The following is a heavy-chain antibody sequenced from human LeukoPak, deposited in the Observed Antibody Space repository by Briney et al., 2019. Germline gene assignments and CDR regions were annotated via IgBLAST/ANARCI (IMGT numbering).Heavy chain of an antibody. J-gene: IGHJ4*02. Sequence: TGGSLRLSCAASGFTFSSYWMSWVRQAPGKGLEWVSVIYSAGNTYYADSVKGRFTISRHNSENTLYLHMNSLRVEDTAVYFCARGGTPGYSSGRIDYWGQGTLVTVSS. CDR1: GFTFSSYW. D-gene: IGHD6-19*01. CDR2: IYSAGNT. CDR3: ARGGTPGYSSGRIDY. V-gene: IGHV3-53*04.